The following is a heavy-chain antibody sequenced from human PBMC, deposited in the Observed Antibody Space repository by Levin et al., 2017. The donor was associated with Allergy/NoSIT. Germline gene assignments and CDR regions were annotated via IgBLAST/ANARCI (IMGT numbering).Heavy chain of an antibody. Sequence: GESLKISCAASGFDFNTYGMHWVRQAPGKGLEWVALITSDESHRFYADSVKGRFTVSRDNSKSTLYLQMNGLRPEDTALYYCAKGGDMDVWGQGTTVSVSS. CDR2: ITSDESHR. D-gene: IGHD3-16*01. CDR3: AKGGDMDV. J-gene: IGHJ6*02. CDR1: GFDFNTYG. V-gene: IGHV3-30*18.